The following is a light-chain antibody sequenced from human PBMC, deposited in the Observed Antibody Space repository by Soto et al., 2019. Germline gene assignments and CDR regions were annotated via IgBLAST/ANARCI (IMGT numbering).Light chain of an antibody. CDR3: QQYGNSRT. V-gene: IGKV3-20*01. CDR1: QSVSSNY. CDR2: VAS. J-gene: IGKJ1*01. Sequence: EIVLTQSPGTLSLSPGERATLSSRASQSVSSNYLAWYQQKPGQAPRLLIYVASSRATGIPDRFSGSGSGTDFTLTISRLEPEDFAVYYCQQYGNSRTFGQGTKVEIK.